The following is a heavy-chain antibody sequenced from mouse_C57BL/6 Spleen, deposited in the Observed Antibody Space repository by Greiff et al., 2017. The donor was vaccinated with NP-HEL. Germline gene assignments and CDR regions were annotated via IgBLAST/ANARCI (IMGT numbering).Heavy chain of an antibody. V-gene: IGHV1-54*01. D-gene: IGHD2-2*01. J-gene: IGHJ3*01. CDR3: ARTGYGYEGFAY. CDR1: GYAFTNYL. Sequence: QVQLQQSGAELVRPGTSVKVSCKASGYAFTNYLIEWVKQRPGQGLEWIGVINPGSGGTNYNEKFKGKATLTADKSSSTAYMQLSSLTSEDSAVYYCARTGYGYEGFAYWGQGTLVTVSA. CDR2: INPGSGGT.